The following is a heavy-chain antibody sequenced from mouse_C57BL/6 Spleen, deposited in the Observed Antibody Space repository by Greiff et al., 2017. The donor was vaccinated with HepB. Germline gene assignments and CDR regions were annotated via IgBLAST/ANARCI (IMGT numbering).Heavy chain of an antibody. CDR3: ARDDDGYFYAMGY. CDR1: GFTFSSYA. Sequence: EVQLVESGGGLVKPGGSLKLSCAASGFTFSSYAMSWVRQTPEKRLEWVATISDGGSYTYYPDNVKGRFTISRDNAKNNLYLQMSHLKSEDTAMYYCARDDDGYFYAMGYWGQGTSVTVSS. D-gene: IGHD2-3*01. J-gene: IGHJ4*01. CDR2: ISDGGSYT. V-gene: IGHV5-4*01.